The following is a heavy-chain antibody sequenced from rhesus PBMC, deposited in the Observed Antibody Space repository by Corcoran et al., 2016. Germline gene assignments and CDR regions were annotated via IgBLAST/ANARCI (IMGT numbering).Heavy chain of an antibody. CDR3: TREREYCTGSDQCAFDF. Sequence: EVQLVESGGGLVQPGGSLRLSCAASGFTFSDYYMSWVRQAPGKGLAWVSSISSASSYIYYSDSVKGRFTISRENAKNSLSLQMNSLKTEDAAVYYCTREREYCTGSDQCAFDFWGQGLRVTVSS. V-gene: IGHV3S16*01. J-gene: IGHJ3*01. CDR1: GFTFSDYY. D-gene: IGHD2-21*01. CDR2: ISSASSYI.